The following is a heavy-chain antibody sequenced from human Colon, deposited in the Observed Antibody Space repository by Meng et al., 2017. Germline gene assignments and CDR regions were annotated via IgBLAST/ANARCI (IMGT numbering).Heavy chain of an antibody. CDR3: ARVRYSSSWYQVNHYYFDY. J-gene: IGHJ4*02. CDR1: GYTFTNYD. V-gene: IGHV1-8*03. CDR2: MNPNSGNT. D-gene: IGHD6-13*01. Sequence: ASVKVSCKASGYTFTNYDINWVRQATGQGLEWMGWMNPNSGNTAYAQKFQGRVTITRNPSISTAYMELSRLRSDDTAVYYCARVRYSSSWYQVNHYYFDYWGQGTLVTVSS.